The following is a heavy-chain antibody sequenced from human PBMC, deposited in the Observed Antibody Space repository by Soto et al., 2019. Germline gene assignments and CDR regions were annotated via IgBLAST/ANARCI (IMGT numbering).Heavy chain of an antibody. V-gene: IGHV5-51*01. CDR2: IYPGDSET. CDR3: ARTFGGHLYSFDF. J-gene: IGHJ4*02. Sequence: GESLKISCKGSGYSFTSYWIGWVRQMPGKGLESMGIIYPGDSETRYSPSFQGQVTISADKSINTAYLQWSSLKASDTAIYYCARTFGGHLYSFDFWGQGTLVTVSS. CDR1: GYSFTSYW. D-gene: IGHD3-16*01.